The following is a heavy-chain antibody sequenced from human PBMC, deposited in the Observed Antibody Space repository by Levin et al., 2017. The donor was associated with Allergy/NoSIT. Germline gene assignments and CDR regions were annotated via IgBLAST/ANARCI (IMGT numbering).Heavy chain of an antibody. CDR1: GYSFGDYW. J-gene: IGHJ4*02. D-gene: IGHD2/OR15-2a*01. CDR2: IYPADSDT. CDR3: VTLTAIGPFDY. V-gene: IGHV5-51*01. Sequence: PGGSLRLSCKASGYSFGDYWIGWVRQMPGKGLEWMGIIYPADSDTRYSPSFQGQVTISADKSLRTAYLQWSSLKASDTAVYYCVTLTAIGPFDYWGQGTLVTVSS.